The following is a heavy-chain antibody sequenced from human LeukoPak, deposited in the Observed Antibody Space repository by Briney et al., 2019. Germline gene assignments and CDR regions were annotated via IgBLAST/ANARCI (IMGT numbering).Heavy chain of an antibody. CDR1: GGTFSSYA. Sequence: SVQVSCKASGGTFSSYAISWVRQAPGQGLEWMGGIIPLFGTANYAQKFQGRVTITADESTSTAYMELSSLRSEDTAVYYCARAQITMVRGVISNGYYFDYWGQGTLVTVSS. D-gene: IGHD3-10*01. CDR2: IIPLFGTA. CDR3: ARAQITMVRGVISNGYYFDY. V-gene: IGHV1-69*13. J-gene: IGHJ4*02.